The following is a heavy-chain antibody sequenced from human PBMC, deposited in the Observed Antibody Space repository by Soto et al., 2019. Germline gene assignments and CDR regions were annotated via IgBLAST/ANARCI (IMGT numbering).Heavy chain of an antibody. D-gene: IGHD3-16*02. CDR3: ARDGLLFSGPYRPSRFDY. CDR1: GFKFSDCR. J-gene: IGHJ4*01. V-gene: IGHV3-7*03. CDR2: IKHDTSEA. Sequence: DVQLVESGGGLVQPGRSLRLSCAASGFKFSDCRMSWVRQAPGKGLEWVGNIKHDTSEAHYADSVKGRFTITRDNIKNYLFLQMNGLRSDDTASYYCARDGLLFSGPYRPSRFDYWGLGTLVTVSS.